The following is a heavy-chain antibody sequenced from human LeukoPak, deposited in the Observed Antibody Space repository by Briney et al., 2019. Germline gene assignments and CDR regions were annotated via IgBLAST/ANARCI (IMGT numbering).Heavy chain of an antibody. J-gene: IGHJ4*02. CDR3: AKESGKFDY. Sequence: HPGGSLRLSCVASGLNFDDSAMHWVRHAPGKGPEWVSLISADGGSTFSADSVKGRFSISRDNSKNSLYLQMNSLRSEDTAMYYCAKESGKFDYWGQGTLVAVSS. CDR2: ISADGGST. V-gene: IGHV3-43*02. CDR1: GLNFDDSA.